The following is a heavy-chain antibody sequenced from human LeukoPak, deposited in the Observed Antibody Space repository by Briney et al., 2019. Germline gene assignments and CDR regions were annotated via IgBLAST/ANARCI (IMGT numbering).Heavy chain of an antibody. D-gene: IGHD3-22*01. V-gene: IGHV3-23*01. CDR1: ALTFSSYA. J-gene: IGHJ4*02. CDR3: ARGGSSGFYNHFDS. Sequence: GGSLRLSCATSALTFSSYAMSWVRQAPGKGLEWVSTISVSGGTTYYADSVKGRVTISRDNSKNTLYLQMKSLRAEDTAVYYCARGGSSGFYNHFDSWGQGTLVTVSS. CDR2: ISVSGGTT.